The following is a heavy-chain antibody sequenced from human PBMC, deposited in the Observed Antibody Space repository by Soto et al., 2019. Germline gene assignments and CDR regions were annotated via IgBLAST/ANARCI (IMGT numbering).Heavy chain of an antibody. J-gene: IGHJ6*03. Sequence: GGSLRLFCAASGFTFSSYGMHWVRQAPGKGLEWVAVISYDGSNKYYADSVKGRFTISRDNSKNTLYLQMNSLRAEDTAVYYCATSPTTVTTLRGSPYYYYMDVWGKGTTVTVSS. CDR3: ATSPTTVTTLRGSPYYYYMDV. CDR2: ISYDGSNK. CDR1: GFTFSSYG. D-gene: IGHD4-4*01. V-gene: IGHV3-30*03.